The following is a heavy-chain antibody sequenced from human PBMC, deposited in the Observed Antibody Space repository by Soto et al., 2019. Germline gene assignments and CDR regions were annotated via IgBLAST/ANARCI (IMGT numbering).Heavy chain of an antibody. CDR3: ASHYYCSGRPDY. D-gene: IGHD3-10*01. CDR2: IYSGGST. Sequence: EVQLVESGGGLVQPGGSLRLSCAASGLTISSNYMSWVRQAPGKGLEWVSVIYSGGSTDYADSVKGRFTISRDNSKNTLYLQMNSLRAEDTAVYYCASHYYCSGRPDYWGQGTLVTVSS. J-gene: IGHJ4*02. CDR1: GLTISSNY. V-gene: IGHV3-66*04.